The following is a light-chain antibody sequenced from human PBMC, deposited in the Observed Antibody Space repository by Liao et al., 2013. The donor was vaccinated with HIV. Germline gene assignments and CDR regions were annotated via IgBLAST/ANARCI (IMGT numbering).Light chain of an antibody. Sequence: SYELTQPPSVSVAPGKTARITCGGNNIGSKTVHWYQQKPGQAPVLVIYYDSDRPSGIPERFSGSNSGNTATLTISGTQAVDEADYYCQAWDNSTAIFGGGTKLTVL. CDR1: NIGSKT. CDR2: YDS. J-gene: IGLJ2*01. CDR3: QAWDNSTAI. V-gene: IGLV3-21*01.